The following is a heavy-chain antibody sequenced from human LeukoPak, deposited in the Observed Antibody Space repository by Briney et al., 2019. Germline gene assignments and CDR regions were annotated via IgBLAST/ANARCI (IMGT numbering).Heavy chain of an antibody. J-gene: IGHJ4*02. D-gene: IGHD2-15*01. V-gene: IGHV4-59*12. Sequence: SETLSLTCTVSGGSISSYYWSWIRQPPGKGLEWIGYIYYSGSTNYNPSLKSRVTISVDTSKNQFSLKLSSVTAADTAVYYCARDVGSQGFFDYWGQGTLVTVSS. CDR1: GGSISSYY. CDR3: ARDVGSQGFFDY. CDR2: IYYSGST.